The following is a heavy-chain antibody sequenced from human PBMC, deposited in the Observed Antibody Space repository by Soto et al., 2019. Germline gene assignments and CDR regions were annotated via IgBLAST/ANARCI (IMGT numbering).Heavy chain of an antibody. V-gene: IGHV3-13*04. Sequence: EVQLVESGGGLVQPGGSLRLSCAASGFTFSNYDMHWVRQVTGKGLEWVSGITTAGDTYYPGSVKGRFTISREKAKNALYLQMNGLSDGDTAVYYCARELHGGSYGMDVWGQGTTVTVSS. CDR2: ITTAGDT. J-gene: IGHJ6*02. CDR1: GFTFSNYD. CDR3: ARELHGGSYGMDV.